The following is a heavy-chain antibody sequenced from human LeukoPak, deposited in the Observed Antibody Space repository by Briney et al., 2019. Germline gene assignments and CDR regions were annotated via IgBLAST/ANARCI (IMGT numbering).Heavy chain of an antibody. CDR2: INEVGSDT. Sequence: GGSLRLSCAVSGLSFSSYWMSWVRQVPGKGLEWVSSINEVGSDTRYADSVRGRFTISRDNAKNSLYLQMNSLTVEDTATYYRAGEPGQLAYWGQGPLVTVSS. D-gene: IGHD6-6*01. V-gene: IGHV3-7*03. CDR3: AGEPGQLAY. J-gene: IGHJ4*02. CDR1: GLSFSSYW.